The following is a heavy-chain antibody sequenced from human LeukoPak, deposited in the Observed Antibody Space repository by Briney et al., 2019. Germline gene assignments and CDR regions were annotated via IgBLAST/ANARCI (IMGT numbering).Heavy chain of an antibody. V-gene: IGHV3-7*01. CDR3: ARSVTRSLLDF. J-gene: IGHJ4*02. CDR2: IKQDGSEK. D-gene: IGHD4-17*01. Sequence: GGSLRLSCAASAFTFSSYWMSWGRQAPGKGLEWVANIKQDGSEKYYVDSVKGRFTISRDNAKNSLYLQMNSLRVEDTAVYYCARSVTRSLLDFWGQGTLVTVSS. CDR1: AFTFSSYW.